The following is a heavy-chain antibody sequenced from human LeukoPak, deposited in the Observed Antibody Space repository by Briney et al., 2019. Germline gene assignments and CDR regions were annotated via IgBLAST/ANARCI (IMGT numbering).Heavy chain of an antibody. D-gene: IGHD6-19*01. CDR3: LKGEQWLVPAYYFDY. Sequence: GGSLRLSCAASGFTVSSNYMSWVRQAPGKGLEWVSVIYSGGSTYYADSVKGRFTISRDNSKNTLYLQMNSLRAEDTAVYYCLKGEQWLVPAYYFDYWGQGTLVTVSS. CDR1: GFTVSSNY. V-gene: IGHV3-53*05. CDR2: IYSGGST. J-gene: IGHJ4*02.